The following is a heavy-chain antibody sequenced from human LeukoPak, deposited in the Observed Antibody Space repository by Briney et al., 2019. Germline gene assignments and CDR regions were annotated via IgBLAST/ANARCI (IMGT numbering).Heavy chain of an antibody. D-gene: IGHD3-10*01. CDR2: IYYSGST. Sequence: KASETLSLTCTVSGGSISGYYWSWIRQPPGKGLEWSGYIYYSGSTNDNPSLKSLVTISVDTSKNQCSLKLSYVTAADTAVYYCARALRYYGSGSYYNVNWFDPWGQGTLVTVSS. CDR1: GGSISGYY. CDR3: ARALRYYGSGSYYNVNWFDP. V-gene: IGHV4-59*12. J-gene: IGHJ5*02.